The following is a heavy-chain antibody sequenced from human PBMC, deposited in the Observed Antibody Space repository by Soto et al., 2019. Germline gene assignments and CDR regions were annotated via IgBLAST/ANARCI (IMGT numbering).Heavy chain of an antibody. D-gene: IGHD5-18*01. CDR3: ASADKVRGYTYGPFDS. V-gene: IGHV4-39*01. Sequence: QLQLQESGPGLVKPSETLSLTCTVSGGSIISNSHYWGWIRQPPGKGLEWIATIYYSGSPYYNPSLKSRVSISVDTSKNQFSLKVSSVTAADTAVYYCASADKVRGYTYGPFDSWGQGTLVTVSS. CDR1: GGSIISNSHY. J-gene: IGHJ4*02. CDR2: IYYSGSP.